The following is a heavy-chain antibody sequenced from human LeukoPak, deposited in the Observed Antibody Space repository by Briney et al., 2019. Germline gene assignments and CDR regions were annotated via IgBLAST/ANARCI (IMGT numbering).Heavy chain of an antibody. CDR2: ISSSSSYI. CDR3: ARAQVAGTVDY. Sequence: GGSLRLSCAASGFTFSSYSMNWVRQAPGKGLEWVSSISSSSSYIYYADSVKGRFTISRDNAKNSLYLQMNSLRVEDTAVYYCARAQVAGTVDYWGQGTLVAVSS. D-gene: IGHD6-19*01. V-gene: IGHV3-21*01. J-gene: IGHJ4*02. CDR1: GFTFSSYS.